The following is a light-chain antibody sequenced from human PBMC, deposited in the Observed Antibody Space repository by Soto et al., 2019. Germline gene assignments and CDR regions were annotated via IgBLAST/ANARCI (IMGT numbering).Light chain of an antibody. J-gene: IGLJ2*01. CDR2: EVS. V-gene: IGLV2-14*01. CDR1: SSDVGGYNY. CDR3: SSYTSSSTLVV. Sequence: QSALTQPASVSGSPGQSITISCTGTSSDVGGYNYVSWYQQHPGKAAKLMIYEVSNRPSGVSNRFSGSKSGNTASLTISGLQADDEADYYCSSYTSSSTLVVFGGGTKVTVL.